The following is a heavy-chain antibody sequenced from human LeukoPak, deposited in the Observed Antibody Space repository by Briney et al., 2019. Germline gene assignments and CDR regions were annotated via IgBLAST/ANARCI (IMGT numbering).Heavy chain of an antibody. CDR2: INPSGGST. CDR1: GYTFTNYY. D-gene: IGHD4-23*01. V-gene: IGHV1-46*01. Sequence: GASVKVSCKASGYTFTNYYIHWVRQAPGQGLEWTGIINPSGGSTSYAQKFQGRVTMTRDTSTSTVYMELGSLRSEDTAVYYCARADYGGTSVYYYYGMDVWGQGTTVTVSS. J-gene: IGHJ6*02. CDR3: ARADYGGTSVYYYYGMDV.